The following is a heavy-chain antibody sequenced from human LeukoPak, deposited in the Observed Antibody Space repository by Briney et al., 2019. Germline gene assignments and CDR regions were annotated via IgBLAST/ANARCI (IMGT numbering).Heavy chain of an antibody. V-gene: IGHV1-18*01. CDR1: GYTFTSYG. Sequence: ASVKVSCKASGYTFTSYGISWVRQAPGQGLEWMGWISAYNGNTNYAQKLQGRVTMTTDTSTSTAYMELRSLRSDDTAVYYCATISNLFYDSSGFSDVDYWGQGPWSPSPQ. D-gene: IGHD3-22*01. CDR2: ISAYNGNT. J-gene: IGHJ4*02. CDR3: ATISNLFYDSSGFSDVDY.